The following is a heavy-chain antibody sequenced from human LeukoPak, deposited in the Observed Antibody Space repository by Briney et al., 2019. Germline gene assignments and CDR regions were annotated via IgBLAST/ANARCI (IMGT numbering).Heavy chain of an antibody. CDR3: ASGRYSSPPDAFDI. J-gene: IGHJ3*02. CDR1: GFTFSDYY. CDR2: ISSSGSTI. D-gene: IGHD6-13*01. Sequence: GGSLRLSCAASGFTFSDYYMSWIRQAPGKGLEWVSYISSSGSTIYYADSVKGRFTISRDNAKNSLFLQMNSLRAEDTAVYYCASGRYSSPPDAFDIWGQGTVVTVSS. V-gene: IGHV3-11*04.